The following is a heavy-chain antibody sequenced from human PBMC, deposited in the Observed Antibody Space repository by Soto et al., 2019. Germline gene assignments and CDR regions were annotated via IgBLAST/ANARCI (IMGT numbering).Heavy chain of an antibody. J-gene: IGHJ2*01. Sequence: EVQLLESGGGLVQPGGSLRLSCAASGFTFRSYAMSWVRQAPGKGLEWASAISGSGGSTYYADSVKGRFTISRDNSKNTLYLQMTSMSAEDTAVYYCAKPGAGDNGDYVGPLESYWYFDLWGRGTLVTVSS. CDR3: AKPGAGDNGDYVGPLESYWYFDL. CDR2: ISGSGGST. V-gene: IGHV3-23*01. CDR1: GFTFRSYA. D-gene: IGHD4-17*01.